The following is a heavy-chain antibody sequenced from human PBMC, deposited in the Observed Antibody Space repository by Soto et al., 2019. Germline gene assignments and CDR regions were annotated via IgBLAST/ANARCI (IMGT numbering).Heavy chain of an antibody. CDR3: ARDRPFCGSDSRLGGQLIPFDFDH. V-gene: IGHV3-48*02. J-gene: IGHJ4*02. D-gene: IGHD2-21*02. CDR1: GFTFSSYT. CDR2: ISSSSRTI. Sequence: EVQLVESGGTLVQPGGSLRLSCAASGFTFSSYTMNWVRQAPGKGLEWISYISSSSRTINYADSVRGRFTVSRDNAKDTLFLQITSLQHEDTRLYFCARDRPFCGSDSRLGGQLIPFDFDHFGQGTLVTVSS.